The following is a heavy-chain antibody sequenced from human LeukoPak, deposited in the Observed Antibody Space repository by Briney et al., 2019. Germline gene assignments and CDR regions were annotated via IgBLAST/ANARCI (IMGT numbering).Heavy chain of an antibody. D-gene: IGHD3-3*01. CDR3: ARGGPGYDFWSGYYT. J-gene: IGHJ5*02. CDR1: GGSISSGSYY. CDR2: IYTSGST. V-gene: IGHV4-61*02. Sequence: SQTLSLTCTVSGGSISSGSYYWSWIRQPAGKGLEWIGRIYTSGSTNYNPSLKSRVTISVDTSKNQFSLKLSSVTAADTAVYYCARGGPGYDFWSGYYTWGQGTLVTVSS.